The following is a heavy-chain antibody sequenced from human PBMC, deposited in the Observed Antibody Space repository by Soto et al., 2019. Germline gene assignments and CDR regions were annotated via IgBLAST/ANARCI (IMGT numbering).Heavy chain of an antibody. Sequence: SETLSLTCTVSGGSISSYYWSWIRQPPGKGLEWIGYIYYSGNTNYNPPLKSRVTISIDTSKNQFSLKLSSVTAADTAVYYCARSLVRNSGYEDYWGQGTLVTVSS. V-gene: IGHV4-59*08. D-gene: IGHD5-12*01. CDR2: IYYSGNT. CDR3: ARSLVRNSGYEDY. CDR1: GGSISSYY. J-gene: IGHJ4*02.